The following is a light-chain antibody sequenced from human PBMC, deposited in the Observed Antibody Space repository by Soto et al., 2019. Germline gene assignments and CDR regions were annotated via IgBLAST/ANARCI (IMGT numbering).Light chain of an antibody. CDR3: QQHSNWPRT. Sequence: EIVLTQSPATQSSSPGERATLSCRASQSVSNYLAWFQQKPGQAPRLLIYDASKRATGVPARFSGSGSGPDFTLTISSLEPEDFAVYYCQQHSNWPRTFGQGTKVEIK. CDR2: DAS. V-gene: IGKV3-11*01. J-gene: IGKJ1*01. CDR1: QSVSNY.